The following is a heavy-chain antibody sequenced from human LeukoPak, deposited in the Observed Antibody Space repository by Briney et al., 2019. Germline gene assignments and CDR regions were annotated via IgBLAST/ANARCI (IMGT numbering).Heavy chain of an antibody. CDR3: ARVAGGTTFDY. CDR1: KFTFRDYY. Sequence: GGSLRLSCVDSKFTFRDYYMSWIRQAPGKGLEWVSYISGDGTYTNYADSVKGRFTISRDNAKNSLFLQMNSLRAEDTAVYYCARVAGGTTFDYWGQGALVTVSS. V-gene: IGHV3-11*05. J-gene: IGHJ4*02. CDR2: ISGDGTYT. D-gene: IGHD1-1*01.